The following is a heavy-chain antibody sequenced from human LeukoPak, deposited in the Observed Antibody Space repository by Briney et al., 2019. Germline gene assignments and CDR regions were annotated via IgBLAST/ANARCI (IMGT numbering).Heavy chain of an antibody. V-gene: IGHV3-7*01. J-gene: IGHJ3*02. CDR1: GFTFRNYW. CDR3: TVIAAIRADAFDI. CDR2: IKEDGSEQ. D-gene: IGHD2-15*01. Sequence: GGSLRLSCAASGFTFRNYWMSWVRQAPGKGREWVANIKEDGSEQYNVDSVKGRFTISRDNGKNSLFLHMNSLRAEDTAMYYCTVIAAIRADAFDIWGQRTMVTISS.